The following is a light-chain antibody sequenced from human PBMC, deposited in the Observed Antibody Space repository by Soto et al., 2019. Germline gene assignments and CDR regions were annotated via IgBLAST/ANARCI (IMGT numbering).Light chain of an antibody. V-gene: IGKV3-15*01. CDR2: GAS. Sequence: EIKMTQSPATLSVSPGERATLSCWASQSVSSNLAWYQQRPGQAPRLLIYGASTRAAGIPARFSGSGSGTDFTLTISRLEPEDFAVYFCQQYGSSPRTFGQGTKVEIK. J-gene: IGKJ1*01. CDR3: QQYGSSPRT. CDR1: QSVSSN.